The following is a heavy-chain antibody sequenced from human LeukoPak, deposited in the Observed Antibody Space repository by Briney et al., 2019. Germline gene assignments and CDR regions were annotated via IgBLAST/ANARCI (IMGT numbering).Heavy chain of an antibody. Sequence: GGSLRLSCAASGFTFSSYAMQWVRQAPGEGLEWVAVISYDGSSKYYADSVKGRFTISRDNSKNTLYLQMNSLRAEDTAVYYCARGLIWGSYRLYYFDYWGQGTLVTVSS. CDR2: ISYDGSSK. D-gene: IGHD3-16*02. CDR1: GFTFSSYA. CDR3: ARGLIWGSYRLYYFDY. V-gene: IGHV3-30-3*01. J-gene: IGHJ4*02.